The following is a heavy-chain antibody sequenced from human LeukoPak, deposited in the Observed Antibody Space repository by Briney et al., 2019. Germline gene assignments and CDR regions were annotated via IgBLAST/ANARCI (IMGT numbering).Heavy chain of an antibody. Sequence: ALVKVSCKPSGYTFTSYDINWVRQATGQGLEWMGWMNPNSGNTGYAQKFQGRVTMTRNTSISTAYMELSSLRSEDTAVYYCARGRKYSYGKAPFDYWGQGTLVTVSS. J-gene: IGHJ4*02. CDR1: GYTFTSYD. D-gene: IGHD5-18*01. CDR3: ARGRKYSYGKAPFDY. V-gene: IGHV1-8*01. CDR2: MNPNSGNT.